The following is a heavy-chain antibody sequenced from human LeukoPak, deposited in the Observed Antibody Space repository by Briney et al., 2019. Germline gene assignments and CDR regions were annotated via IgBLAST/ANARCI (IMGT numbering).Heavy chain of an antibody. CDR3: ARHRALRWLQPFDY. Sequence: PSETLSLTCTVSGGSISSYYWSWIRQPPGKGLEWIGCFYYSGSTNYNPSLKSRVTISVDTSKNQFSLKLSSVTAADTAVYYCARHRALRWLQPFDYWGQGTLVTVSS. J-gene: IGHJ4*02. V-gene: IGHV4-59*08. D-gene: IGHD5-24*01. CDR1: GGSISSYY. CDR2: FYYSGST.